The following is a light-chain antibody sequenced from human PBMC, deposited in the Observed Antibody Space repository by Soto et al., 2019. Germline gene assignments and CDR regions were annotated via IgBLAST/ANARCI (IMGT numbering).Light chain of an antibody. CDR2: YDS. CDR1: NIGSKS. CDR3: QVWDSSSDHPYV. Sequence: SYELTQPPSVSVAPGKTARITCGGNNIGSKSVHWYQQKPGQAPVLVIYYDSDRPSGIPERFSGYNSGNTATLTISRVEAGDEADYYCQVWDSSSDHPYVFGTGTKLTVL. J-gene: IGLJ1*01. V-gene: IGLV3-21*04.